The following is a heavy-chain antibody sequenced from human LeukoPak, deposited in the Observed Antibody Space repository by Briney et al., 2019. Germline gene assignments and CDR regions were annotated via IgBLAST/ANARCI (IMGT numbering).Heavy chain of an antibody. CDR3: ARDYHGSGSLTTFDY. V-gene: IGHV3-30-3*01. J-gene: IGHJ4*02. CDR2: ISYDGSNK. D-gene: IGHD3-10*01. Sequence: GGSPRLSCAASGFTFSSYAMHWVRQAPGKGLEWVAVISYDGSNKYYADSVKGRFTISRDNSKNTLYLQMNSLRAEDTAVYYCARDYHGSGSLTTFDYWGQGTLVTISS. CDR1: GFTFSSYA.